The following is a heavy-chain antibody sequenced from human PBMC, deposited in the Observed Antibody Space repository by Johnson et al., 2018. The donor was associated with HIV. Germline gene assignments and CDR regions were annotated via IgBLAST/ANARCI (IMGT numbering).Heavy chain of an antibody. Sequence: VQLVESGGGLVQPGGSLRLSCAASGFTVSSNYMSWVRQAPGKGLEWVSVIYSGGSTYYADSVKGRFTISRDNSKNTLYLPMNSLRAEDTAVYSCARDEVAGAFEIWGQGTMVTVAS. CDR1: GFTVSSNY. V-gene: IGHV3-66*01. J-gene: IGHJ3*02. CDR3: ARDEVAGAFEI. CDR2: IYSGGST.